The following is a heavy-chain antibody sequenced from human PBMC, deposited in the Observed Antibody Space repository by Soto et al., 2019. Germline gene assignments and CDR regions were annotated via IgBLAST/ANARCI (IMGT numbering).Heavy chain of an antibody. J-gene: IGHJ6*03. V-gene: IGHV3-30*18. CDR2: ISYDGSNK. Sequence: GGSLSLSCAASGFTFSSYGMHWVRQAPGKGLEWVAVISYDGSNKYYADSVKGRFTISRDNPKNTLYLQMNSLRAEDTAVYYCAKDYGDYSYYYYYYMDVWGKGTTVTVSS. CDR1: GFTFSSYG. CDR3: AKDYGDYSYYYYYYMDV. D-gene: IGHD4-17*01.